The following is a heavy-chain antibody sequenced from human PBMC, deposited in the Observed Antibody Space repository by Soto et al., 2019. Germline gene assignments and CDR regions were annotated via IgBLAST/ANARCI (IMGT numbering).Heavy chain of an antibody. V-gene: IGHV3-23*01. CDR1: GFTFSSYA. J-gene: IGHJ6*02. CDR2: ISGSGGST. CDR3: AKSSLLWFGELGAGMDV. D-gene: IGHD3-10*01. Sequence: GGSLRLSCAASGFTFSSYAMSWVRQAPGKGLEWVSAISGSGGSTYYADSVKGRFTISRDNSKNTLYLQMNSLRAEDTAVYYCAKSSLLWFGELGAGMDVWGQGTTVTVSS.